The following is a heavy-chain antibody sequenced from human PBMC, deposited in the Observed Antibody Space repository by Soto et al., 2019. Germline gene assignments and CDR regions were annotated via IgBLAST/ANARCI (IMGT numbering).Heavy chain of an antibody. CDR3: AVTYYYDSSGYYYDYGMDV. CDR1: GYTFTSYD. J-gene: IGHJ6*02. V-gene: IGHV1-8*01. D-gene: IGHD3-22*01. CDR2: MNPNSGNT. Sequence: VKVSCKASGYTFTSYDINWVRQATGQGLEWMGWMNPNSGNTGYAQKFQGRVTMTRNTSISTAYMELSSLRSEDTAVYYCAVTYYYDSSGYYYDYGMDVWGQGTTVTVSS.